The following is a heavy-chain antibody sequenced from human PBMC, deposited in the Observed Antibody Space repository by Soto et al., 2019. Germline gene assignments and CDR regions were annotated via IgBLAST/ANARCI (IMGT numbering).Heavy chain of an antibody. D-gene: IGHD2-15*01. V-gene: IGHV1-69*13. CDR1: GGTFSSYA. Sequence: SVKVSCKASGGTFSSYAISWVRQAPGQGLEWVGGIIPIFGTANYAQKFQGRVTITADESTSTAYMELSSLRSEDTAVYYCARDSEGGCSGGSCYRNRFDYWGQGTLVTVSS. J-gene: IGHJ4*02. CDR2: IIPIFGTA. CDR3: ARDSEGGCSGGSCYRNRFDY.